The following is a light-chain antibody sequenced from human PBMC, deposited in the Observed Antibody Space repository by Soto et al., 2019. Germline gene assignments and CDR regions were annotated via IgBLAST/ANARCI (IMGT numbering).Light chain of an antibody. V-gene: IGKV3-15*01. CDR3: QQYNNGPLT. J-gene: IGKJ4*01. CDR2: GAS. CDR1: QSVTSN. Sequence: ETVMTQSPATLSVSPGERATLSCRASQSVTSNLAWYRQKPGQAPRLLIYGASTRATGIPARFSGSGSGTEFTLTISSLQSEDFAVYYCQQYNNGPLTFGGGTKVDIK.